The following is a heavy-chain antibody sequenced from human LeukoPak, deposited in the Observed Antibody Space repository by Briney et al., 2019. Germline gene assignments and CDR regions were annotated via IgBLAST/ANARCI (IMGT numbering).Heavy chain of an antibody. CDR3: ARDRDYYDSSGYLDY. CDR2: IWYDGSNK. V-gene: IGHV3-33*01. CDR1: GFTFSSYG. J-gene: IGHJ4*02. D-gene: IGHD3-22*01. Sequence: GGSLRLSCAASGFTFSSYGMHWVRQAPGKGLEWVAVIWYDGSNKYYADSVKGRFTISRDNSKNTLYLQMNSLRAEDTAVYYCARDRDYYDSSGYLDYWGQGTLVTVSS.